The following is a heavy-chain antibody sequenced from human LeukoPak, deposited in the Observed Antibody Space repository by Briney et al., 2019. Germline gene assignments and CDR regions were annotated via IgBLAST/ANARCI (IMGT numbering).Heavy chain of an antibody. V-gene: IGHV4-34*01. CDR2: INHSGST. CDR1: GGSFSGYY. CDR3: ARGSRGAADY. J-gene: IGHJ4*02. Sequence: SETLSLTCAVYGGSFSGYYWSWIRQPPGKGLEWIGEINHSGSTNYNPSLKSRVTISVDTSKNQFSLQLNSVTPEDTAVYYCARGSRGAADYWGQGALVTVSS.